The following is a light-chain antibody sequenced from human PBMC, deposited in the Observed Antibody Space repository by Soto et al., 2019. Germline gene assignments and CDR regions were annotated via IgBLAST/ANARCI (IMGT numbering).Light chain of an antibody. CDR2: AAS. CDR1: QSISSY. J-gene: IGKJ1*01. Sequence: DIQMTQSPSSLSASVGDRVTITCRASQSISSYLNWYQQKPGKAPKLLIYAASSLQSGVPSRFSGSGSGTDSTLTISSLQPEDFATYYCKQSYSTPRTFGQGTKVEIK. V-gene: IGKV1-39*01. CDR3: KQSYSTPRT.